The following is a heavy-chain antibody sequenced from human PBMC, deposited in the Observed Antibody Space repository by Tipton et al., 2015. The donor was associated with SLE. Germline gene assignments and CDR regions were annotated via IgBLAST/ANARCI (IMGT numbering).Heavy chain of an antibody. CDR3: ASGDGNYMDV. V-gene: IGHV4-38-2*01. D-gene: IGHD2-21*01. CDR1: DYSISSGYY. Sequence: TLSLTCAVSDYSISSGYYWGWIRQPPGKGLEWIGYTYHSGNTYYNPSLKSRVTISVDTSKNQFSLKLSSVTAADTAVYYCASGDGNYMDVWGKGTTVTASS. CDR2: TYHSGNT. J-gene: IGHJ6*03.